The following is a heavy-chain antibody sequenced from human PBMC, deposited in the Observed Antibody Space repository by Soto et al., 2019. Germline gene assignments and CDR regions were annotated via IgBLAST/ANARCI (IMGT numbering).Heavy chain of an antibody. J-gene: IGHJ4*02. CDR2: IGVAGDT. CDR1: GFTFSSYD. CDR3: AGGGWGGSWYEGGSRIDY. V-gene: IGHV3-13*01. D-gene: IGHD6-13*01. Sequence: EVQLVESGGGLVQPGGSLRLSCAASGFTFSSYDMHWVRQVAGKGLEWVSAIGVAGDTYYPDSVKGRFTISRENAKNSLYLQMNSLRAEDTAVYYCAGGGWGGSWYEGGSRIDYWGQGTLVTVSS.